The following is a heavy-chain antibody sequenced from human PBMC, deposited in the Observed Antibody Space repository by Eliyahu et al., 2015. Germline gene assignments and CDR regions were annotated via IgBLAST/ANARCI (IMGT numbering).Heavy chain of an antibody. CDR1: GYNFANYX. CDR3: VRFGGNSYGYEN. V-gene: IGHV1-46*01. Sequence: QVQLVQSGAEVKKPGASAKISCQXSGYNFANYXXHXXRXAPGQGPEWMGIINPSGGATTYAQKFQGRVTLTRDTSTSMVYMEIKNLQSEDTAVYYCVRFGGNSYGYENWGQGTLVTVSS. D-gene: IGHD5-18*01. CDR2: INPSGGAT. J-gene: IGHJ4*02.